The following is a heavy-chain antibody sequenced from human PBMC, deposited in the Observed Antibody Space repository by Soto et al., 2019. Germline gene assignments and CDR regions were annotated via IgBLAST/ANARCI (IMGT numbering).Heavy chain of an antibody. CDR2: ISSSSSYI. Sequence: GSLRLSCAASGFTFSSYSMNWVRQAPGKGLEWVSSISSSSSYIYYADSVKGRFTISRDNAKNSLYLQMNSLRAEDTAVYYCARTVAVAGSFDYWGQGTLVTVSS. CDR3: ARTVAVAGSFDY. J-gene: IGHJ4*02. V-gene: IGHV3-21*01. CDR1: GFTFSSYS. D-gene: IGHD6-19*01.